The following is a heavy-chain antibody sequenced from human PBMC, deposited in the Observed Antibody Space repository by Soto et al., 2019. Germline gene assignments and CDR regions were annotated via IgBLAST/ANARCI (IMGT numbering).Heavy chain of an antibody. CDR1: GGSFSGYY. J-gene: IGHJ6*03. V-gene: IGHV4-34*01. CDR3: ARGGPSPRTGREMTTVTDNYYYMDV. CDR2: INHSGST. D-gene: IGHD4-4*01. Sequence: SETLSLTCAVYGGSFSGYYWSWIRQPPGKGLEWIGEINHSGSTNYNPSLKSRVTISVDTSKNQFSLKLSSVTAADTAVYYCARGGPSPRTGREMTTVTDNYYYMDVWGKGTTVTVSS.